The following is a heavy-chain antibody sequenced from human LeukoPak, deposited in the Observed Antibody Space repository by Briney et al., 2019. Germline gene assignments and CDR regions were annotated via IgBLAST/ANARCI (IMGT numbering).Heavy chain of an antibody. V-gene: IGHV3-21*01. CDR2: ISSSSSYI. D-gene: IGHD5-18*01. CDR1: GFTFSSYS. J-gene: IGHJ4*02. CDR3: ARDGGDTPFDY. Sequence: PGGSLRLSCAASGFTFSSYSMNWVRQAPGKGLEWVSSISSSSSYIYYADSVKGRFTISRDNAKNSLYLQMNSLRAEDAAVYYCARDGGDTPFDYWGQGTLVTVSS.